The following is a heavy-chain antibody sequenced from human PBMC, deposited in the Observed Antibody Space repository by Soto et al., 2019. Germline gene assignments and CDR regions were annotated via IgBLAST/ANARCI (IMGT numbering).Heavy chain of an antibody. CDR2: IYSGGDT. CDR3: ARDYGVRYFEF. CDR1: GFSVSGNY. J-gene: IGHJ4*02. V-gene: IGHV3-66*01. D-gene: IGHD3-16*02. Sequence: VESGERLVQPGGSLRLSCAASGFSVSGNYMSWVHQAPGKGLEWISIIYSGGDTFYADSVKGRFLISRDISRNTVYLQMDSLTAEDTAMYFCARDYGVRYFEFWGPATLVTVSS.